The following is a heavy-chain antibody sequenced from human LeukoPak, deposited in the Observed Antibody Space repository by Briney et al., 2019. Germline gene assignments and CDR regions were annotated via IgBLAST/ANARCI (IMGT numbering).Heavy chain of an antibody. CDR2: ISYDGSNK. V-gene: IGHV3-30-3*01. CDR1: GFTFSSYA. Sequence: PGGSLRLSCAASGFTFSSYAMHWVRQAPGEGLGWVAVISYDGSNKYYADSVKGRFTISRDNSKNTLYLQMNSLRAEDTAVYYCARGARGAFDIWGQGTMVTVSS. CDR3: ARGARGAFDI. J-gene: IGHJ3*02.